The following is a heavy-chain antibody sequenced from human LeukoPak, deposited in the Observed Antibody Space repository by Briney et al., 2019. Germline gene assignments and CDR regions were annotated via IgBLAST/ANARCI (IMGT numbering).Heavy chain of an antibody. D-gene: IGHD3-3*01. J-gene: IGHJ4*02. CDR2: IKQDGSEK. CDR1: GFTFSSYW. CDR3: ARGSLDFWSGYLYYFDY. V-gene: IGHV3-7*01. Sequence: PGGSLRLSCAASGFTFSSYWTSWVRQAPGKGLEWVANIKQDGSEKYYVDSVKGRFTISRDNAKNSLYLQMNSLRAEDTAVYYCARGSLDFWSGYLYYFDYWGQGTLVTVSS.